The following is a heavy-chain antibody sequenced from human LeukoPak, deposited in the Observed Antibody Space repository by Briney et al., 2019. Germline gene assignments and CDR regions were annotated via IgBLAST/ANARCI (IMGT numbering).Heavy chain of an antibody. CDR1: GRSFSGYY. Sequence: SETLSLTCAVYGRSFSGYYWSWIRQPPGKGLEWIGEINHSGSTNYNPSLKSRVPLSVDTSKNQFSLKLSCVTAADAAVYYCARGWRYYGSGSYCWFDPWGQGALVTVSS. V-gene: IGHV4-34*01. CDR2: INHSGST. CDR3: ARGWRYYGSGSYCWFDP. D-gene: IGHD3-10*01. J-gene: IGHJ5*02.